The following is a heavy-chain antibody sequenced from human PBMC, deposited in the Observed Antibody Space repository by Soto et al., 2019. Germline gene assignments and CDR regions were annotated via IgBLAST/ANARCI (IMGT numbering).Heavy chain of an antibody. CDR1: GFTFSTYS. Sequence: GESLRLSCAVSGFTFSTYSMDWVRQAPGKGLEWVAVISYDGGNKYYADSVKGRFTISRDNSKNTLYLQIDSLRVEDMAVYYCARGTYCSGGRCYSKPDDYWGQGTPVTVSS. J-gene: IGHJ4*02. CDR2: ISYDGGNK. CDR3: ARGTYCSGGRCYSKPDDY. V-gene: IGHV3-30-3*01. D-gene: IGHD2-15*01.